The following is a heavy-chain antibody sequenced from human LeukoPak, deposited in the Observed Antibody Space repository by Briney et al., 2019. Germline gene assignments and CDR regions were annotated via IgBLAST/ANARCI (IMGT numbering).Heavy chain of an antibody. CDR1: GGSFSGYY. CDR3: ARDYYDSSDLFDP. J-gene: IGHJ5*02. CDR2: INHSGST. Sequence: SETLSLTCAVYGGSFSGYYWSWIRQPPGKGLEWIGEINHSGSTNYNPSLKSRVTISVDTSKNQFSLKLSSVTAADTAVYYCARDYYDSSDLFDPWGQGTLVTVSS. D-gene: IGHD3-22*01. V-gene: IGHV4-34*01.